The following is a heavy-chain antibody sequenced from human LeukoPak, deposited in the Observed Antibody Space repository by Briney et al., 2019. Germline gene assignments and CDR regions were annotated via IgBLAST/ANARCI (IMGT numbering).Heavy chain of an antibody. D-gene: IGHD5-24*01. Sequence: GGSESLLCGASGFTLSRLGVHWVRQAPGKGLEWVAVISYDGSNKYYADSVKGRFTISRDNSKNTLYLHRNCLRVEDTAVYYCAKEIIELATISEAYFGHRGQGTLVTVSS. V-gene: IGHV3-30*18. CDR1: GFTLSRLG. CDR2: ISYDGSNK. J-gene: IGHJ4*02. CDR3: AKEIIELATISEAYFGH.